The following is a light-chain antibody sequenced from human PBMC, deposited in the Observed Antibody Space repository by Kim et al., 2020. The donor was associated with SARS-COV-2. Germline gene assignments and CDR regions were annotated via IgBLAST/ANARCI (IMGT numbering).Light chain of an antibody. CDR1: SSNIGAGYD. CDR2: GNS. V-gene: IGLV1-40*01. Sequence: QRVTISCTGSSSNIGAGYDVHWYQQLPGTAPKLLIYGNSNRPSGVPDRFSGSKSGTSASLAITGLQAEDEADYYCQSYDSSLSGYVFGGGTQLTV. J-gene: IGLJ3*02. CDR3: QSYDSSLSGYV.